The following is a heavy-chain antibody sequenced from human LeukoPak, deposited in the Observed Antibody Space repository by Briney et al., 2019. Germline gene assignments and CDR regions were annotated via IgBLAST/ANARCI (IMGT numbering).Heavy chain of an antibody. Sequence: SETLSLTCTVSGGSISSYYWSWIRQPAGKGLEWIGRIYTSGSTNYNPSLKSRVTMSVDTPKNQFSLKLSSVTAADTAVYYCARDGGYGSGSYYTDWGQGTLVTVSS. CDR2: IYTSGST. CDR1: GGSISSYY. V-gene: IGHV4-4*07. CDR3: ARDGGYGSGSYYTD. D-gene: IGHD3-10*01. J-gene: IGHJ4*02.